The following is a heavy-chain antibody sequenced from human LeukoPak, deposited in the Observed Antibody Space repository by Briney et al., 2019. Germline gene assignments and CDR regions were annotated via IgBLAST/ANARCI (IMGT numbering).Heavy chain of an antibody. Sequence: PGGSLRLSCAASGFTFSSYAMSWVPQAPGKGLEWVSAISGSGGSTYYADSVKGRYTISRDNSKNTLYLQMNSLRAEDTAVYYCAKERDYAEDMDVWGKGTTVTVSS. CDR3: AKERDYAEDMDV. CDR2: ISGSGGST. CDR1: GFTFSSYA. V-gene: IGHV3-23*01. J-gene: IGHJ6*03. D-gene: IGHD4-17*01.